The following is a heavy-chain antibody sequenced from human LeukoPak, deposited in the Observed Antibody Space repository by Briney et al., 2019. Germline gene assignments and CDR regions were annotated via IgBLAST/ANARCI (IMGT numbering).Heavy chain of an antibody. Sequence: KTGGSLRLSCAASGFTFSSFWMTWVRQAPGKGLEWVANLNQDGSEKYYVDSVKGRFTISRDNAKNSLYLQMNSLRAEDTAVYYCARAPPFLTSKKNWGSGGYFDYWGQGTLVTVSS. J-gene: IGHJ4*02. V-gene: IGHV3-7*04. D-gene: IGHD7-27*01. CDR2: LNQDGSEK. CDR3: ARAPPFLTSKKNWGSGGYFDY. CDR1: GFTFSSFW.